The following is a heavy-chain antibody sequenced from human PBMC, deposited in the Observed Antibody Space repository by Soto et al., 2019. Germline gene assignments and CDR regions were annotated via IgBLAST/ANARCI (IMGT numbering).Heavy chain of an antibody. V-gene: IGHV4-31*03. Sequence: QVQLQESGPGMVKPSQTLSLTCTVSGGSISSGGYYWSWIRQHPGKGLEWIGYIYYSESTYSNPSLRSRFAISVDTSKTQFSLKLCSVTAADTAVYFCASHYYDSSGYYFDYWGQGTLVTVSS. CDR3: ASHYYDSSGYYFDY. CDR1: GGSISSGGYY. J-gene: IGHJ4*02. CDR2: IYYSEST. D-gene: IGHD3-22*01.